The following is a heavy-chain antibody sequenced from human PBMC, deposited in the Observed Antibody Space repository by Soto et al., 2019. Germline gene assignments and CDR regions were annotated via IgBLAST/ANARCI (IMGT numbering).Heavy chain of an antibody. CDR1: NGSISNFY. V-gene: IGHV4-4*07. CDR3: ARSSHKQSWFDP. Sequence: QVQLQESGPGLVKPSETLSLSCTVSNGSISNFYWNWIRHPPGKRLEWIGRIYISGSSSYNPSLRSRVTMSVDASKNQFSLKLNSVPAADTAVYYCARSSHKQSWFDPWGQGTLVTVSS. CDR2: IYISGSS. D-gene: IGHD6-13*01. J-gene: IGHJ5*02.